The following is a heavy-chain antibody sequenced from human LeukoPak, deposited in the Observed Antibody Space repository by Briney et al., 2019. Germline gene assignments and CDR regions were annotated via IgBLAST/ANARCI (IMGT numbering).Heavy chain of an antibody. J-gene: IGHJ4*02. D-gene: IGHD3-16*01. Sequence: GGSLRLSCAASGFTFSSYAMSWVRQAPGKGLEWVSAISGSGGSTYYADSVKGRFTISRDNSKNTLYLQMNSLRAEDTAVYYCANPSYLSNANFDYWGQGTLVTVSS. CDR3: ANPSYLSNANFDY. V-gene: IGHV3-23*01. CDR2: ISGSGGST. CDR1: GFTFSSYA.